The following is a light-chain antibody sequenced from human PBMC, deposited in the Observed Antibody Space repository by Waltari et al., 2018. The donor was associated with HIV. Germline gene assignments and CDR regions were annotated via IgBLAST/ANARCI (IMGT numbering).Light chain of an antibody. J-gene: IGLJ1*01. CDR2: GGR. CDR1: SSNIGAGYD. Sequence: QSVLTQPPSVSGAPGQRVTISCTGSSSNIGAGYDVHWYQQLPGTAPKLMIYGGRKRPAGVPDRFSGSKSGNTASRTVSGLQAEDEADYYCSSYAGSNNYVFGTGTKVTVL. V-gene: IGLV1-40*01. CDR3: SSYAGSNNYV.